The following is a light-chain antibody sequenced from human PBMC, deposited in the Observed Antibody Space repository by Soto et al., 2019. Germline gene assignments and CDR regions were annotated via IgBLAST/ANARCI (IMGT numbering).Light chain of an antibody. V-gene: IGKV1-39*01. Sequence: DIQMTQSPSSLSASVGDRVTIRCRASQTISRNLNWYQQKPGKAPKLLIYAASSLQSGVPSRFSGSGSVTDFTLAISSLQPEDFATYYCQQSDSIPITFGQGTRLEIK. CDR1: QTISRN. CDR2: AAS. J-gene: IGKJ5*01. CDR3: QQSDSIPIT.